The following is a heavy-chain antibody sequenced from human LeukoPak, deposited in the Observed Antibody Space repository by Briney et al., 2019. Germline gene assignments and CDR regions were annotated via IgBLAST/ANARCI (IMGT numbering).Heavy chain of an antibody. V-gene: IGHV4-34*01. J-gene: IGHJ3*02. CDR1: GGYFCGYY. Sequence: SETLSLTCAVYGGYFCGYYWSWIRQPPGKGLEWIGEINHSGSTNYNPSLKSRVTISVDTSKNQFSLKLSSVTAADTAVYYCARGLGKSIVVVVAAAHASDIWGQGTMVTVSS. CDR2: INHSGST. D-gene: IGHD2-15*01. CDR3: ARGLGKSIVVVVAAAHASDI.